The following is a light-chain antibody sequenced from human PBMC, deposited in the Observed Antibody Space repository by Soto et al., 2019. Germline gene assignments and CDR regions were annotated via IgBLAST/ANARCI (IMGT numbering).Light chain of an antibody. CDR2: DAS. Sequence: DIQMTQSPSTLSASVGDRVTITCRASQSISSWLAWYQQKPGKAPKRLIYDASSLESGVPSRFSGSGSGTEFTLTISSLQPDDFATYDCPQYKIYPWTFGQGTKVEIK. V-gene: IGKV1-5*01. J-gene: IGKJ1*01. CDR3: PQYKIYPWT. CDR1: QSISSW.